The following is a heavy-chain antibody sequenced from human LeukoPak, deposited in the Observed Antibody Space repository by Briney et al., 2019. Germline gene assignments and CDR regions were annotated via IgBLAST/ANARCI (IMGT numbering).Heavy chain of an antibody. CDR3: AKGKDSVAGATNDY. J-gene: IGHJ4*02. V-gene: IGHV3-21*01. CDR2: ISSSGTYK. CDR1: GFTFSSYS. D-gene: IGHD6-19*01. Sequence: PGGSLRLSCAVSGFTFSSYSMSWVRQARGKGLEWVSSISSSGTYKYYADSVKGRFTISRDNAKNSLYLQMNSLRAEDTAVYYCAKGKDSVAGATNDYWGQGTLVTVSS.